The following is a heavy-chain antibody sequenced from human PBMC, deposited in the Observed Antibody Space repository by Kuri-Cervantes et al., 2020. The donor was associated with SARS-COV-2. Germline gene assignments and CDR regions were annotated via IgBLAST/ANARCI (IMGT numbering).Heavy chain of an antibody. D-gene: IGHD4-23*01. CDR2: IYYTGST. V-gene: IGHV4-59*08. J-gene: IGHJ3*02. CDR1: GGSISSYY. CDR3: ARGTTVGGAFDI. Sequence: SETLSLTCTVSGGSISSYYWSWIRQPPGKGLEWIGYIYYTGSTNYNPSLKSRVTISVDTSKKQFSLKLSSVTAADTAVYYCARGTTVGGAFDIWGQGTMVTVSS.